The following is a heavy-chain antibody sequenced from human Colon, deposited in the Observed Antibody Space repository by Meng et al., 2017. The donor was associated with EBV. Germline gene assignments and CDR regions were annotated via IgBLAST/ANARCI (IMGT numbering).Heavy chain of an antibody. CDR2: IKRASDGGTT. D-gene: IGHD3-10*01. CDR1: GFTFTNSH. Sequence: VHFGGSWGGLVKPGDSLTRYCAASGFTFTNSHMTWVRQAPGKGLEWVGRIKRASDGGTTDYAAPVKGRFTISRDDSKSTVYLQMNSLKSEDTGVYYCTDVGGDMIWGQGTLVTVSS. V-gene: IGHV3-15*01. J-gene: IGHJ4*02. CDR3: TDVGGDMI.